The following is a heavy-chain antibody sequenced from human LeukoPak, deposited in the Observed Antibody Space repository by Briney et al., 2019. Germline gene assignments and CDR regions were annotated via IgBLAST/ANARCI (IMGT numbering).Heavy chain of an antibody. CDR2: ISYDGSNR. J-gene: IGHJ3*02. D-gene: IGHD6-19*01. CDR1: GFTFSNHG. Sequence: GRSLRLSCAASGFTFSNHGMHWVRQAPGKGLEWVAVISYDGSNRYYADSVKGRFTISRDNSKNTLYPQMNSLRVEDTAVYYCAKNDEDQWLRSAFDIWGQGTMVTVSS. CDR3: AKNDEDQWLRSAFDI. V-gene: IGHV3-30*18.